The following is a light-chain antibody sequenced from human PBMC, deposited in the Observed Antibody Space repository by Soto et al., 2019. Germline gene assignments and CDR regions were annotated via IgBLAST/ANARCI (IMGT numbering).Light chain of an antibody. Sequence: EIVMTQSPGTLSVSPGERATLFCRASQSVRSSLAWYQQKPGQAPRLFIYDASTRATGIPARFSGSGSGTEFTLTISSLQSEDFAVYYCQQYNSWPPWTFGQGTKVDNK. CDR1: QSVRSS. CDR3: QQYNSWPPWT. V-gene: IGKV3-15*01. CDR2: DAS. J-gene: IGKJ1*01.